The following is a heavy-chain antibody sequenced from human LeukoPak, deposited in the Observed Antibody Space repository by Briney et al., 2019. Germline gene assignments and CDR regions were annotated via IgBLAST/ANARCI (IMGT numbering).Heavy chain of an antibody. CDR3: ARDFCGGSCWVDY. Sequence: SETLSLTCTVSGGSISSGSYYWSWIRQPAGKGLEWIGRIYTSGSTNYNPSLKSRVTISVDTSKNQFSLKLSSVIAADTAVYYCARDFCGGSCWVDYWGQGTLVTVSS. D-gene: IGHD2-15*01. J-gene: IGHJ4*02. V-gene: IGHV4-61*02. CDR1: GGSISSGSYY. CDR2: IYTSGST.